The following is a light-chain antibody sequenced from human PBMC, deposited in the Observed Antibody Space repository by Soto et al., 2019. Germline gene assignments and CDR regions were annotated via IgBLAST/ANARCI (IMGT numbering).Light chain of an antibody. V-gene: IGLV1-40*01. CDR1: STNIGAGYG. CDR3: AVWDASLSTWV. Sequence: QSVLTQPPSVSGAPGQRVSISCTGSSTNIGAGYGVHWYQQRPGTAPKLLIYKNYQRPSGVPDRFSGSKSGTSASLAISGLRSEDEADYWCAVWDASLSTWVFGGGTQLTVL. J-gene: IGLJ3*02. CDR2: KNY.